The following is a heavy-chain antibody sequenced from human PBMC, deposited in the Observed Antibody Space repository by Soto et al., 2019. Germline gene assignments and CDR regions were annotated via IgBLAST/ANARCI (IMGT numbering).Heavy chain of an antibody. V-gene: IGHV3-7*01. CDR2: IKQDGSEK. D-gene: IGHD2-15*01. CDR3: ARSYCSGGSCYAKYFQH. Sequence: EVQLVESGGGLVQPGGSLRLSCAASGFTFSSYWMSWVRQAPGKGLEWVANIKQDGSEKYYVDSVKGRFTISRDNAKNSLYLQMNSLRAEDTAVYYCARSYCSGGSCYAKYFQHWGQGTLVTVSS. CDR1: GFTFSSYW. J-gene: IGHJ1*01.